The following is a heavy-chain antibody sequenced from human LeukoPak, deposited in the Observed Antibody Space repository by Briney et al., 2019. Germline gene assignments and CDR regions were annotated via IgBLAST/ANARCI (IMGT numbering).Heavy chain of an antibody. CDR1: GYTFPGYY. CDR2: INPNSGGA. J-gene: IGHJ4*02. Sequence: ASVKVSCKASGYTFPGYYMHWVRQAPGQGLEWMGWINPNSGGANYAQKFQGRVTMTRDTSISTAYMELSRLRSDDTAVYYCARDRGIAAASDYWGQGTLVTVSS. V-gene: IGHV1-2*02. D-gene: IGHD6-13*01. CDR3: ARDRGIAAASDY.